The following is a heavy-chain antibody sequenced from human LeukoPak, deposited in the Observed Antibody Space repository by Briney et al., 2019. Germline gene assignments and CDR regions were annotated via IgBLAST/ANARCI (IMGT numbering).Heavy chain of an antibody. J-gene: IGHJ6*02. V-gene: IGHV1-18*01. CDR3: ARASRDSSTWSHYHYYAVDV. CDR1: GYTFTSYG. CDR2: ISAYNGNT. D-gene: IGHD6-13*01. Sequence: GASVKVSCKASGYTFTSYGISWVRQAPGQGLEWMGWISAYNGNTNYAQKLQGRVTMTTDTSTSTAYMELRSLRSDDTAVYFCARASRDSSTWSHYHYYAVDVWGQGTTVTVSS.